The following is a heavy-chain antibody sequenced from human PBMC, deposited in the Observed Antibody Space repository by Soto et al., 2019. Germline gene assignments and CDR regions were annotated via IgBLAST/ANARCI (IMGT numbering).Heavy chain of an antibody. D-gene: IGHD3-22*01. CDR1: GFTLNDHY. Sequence: SLRLSCAASGFTLNDHYIDWIRQAPVKGLEWVGRSRDKPNGYSTQYAASLKGRFTTSRDDSKNSLYLQMNSLKTEDTAVYYCVRATYFSDSRGYSRCFDYWGQGTLVTVSS. V-gene: IGHV3-72*01. CDR2: SRDKPNGYST. J-gene: IGHJ4*02. CDR3: VRATYFSDSRGYSRCFDY.